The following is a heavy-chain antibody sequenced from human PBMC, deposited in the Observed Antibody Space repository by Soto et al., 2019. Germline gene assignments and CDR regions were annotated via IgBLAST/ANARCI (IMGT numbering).Heavy chain of an antibody. J-gene: IGHJ5*02. CDR1: SGSISSSSYY. CDR2: IYYSGST. Sequence: SETLSLTCTVSSGSISSSSYYWGWIRQPPGKVLEWIVSIYYSGSTYYNPSLKSRVTISLDTSNNQFSLKLSSVTAADTAVYYCARLVVGAATLWFDPWGQGTLVTVSS. V-gene: IGHV4-39*07. CDR3: ARLVVGAATLWFDP. D-gene: IGHD2-15*01.